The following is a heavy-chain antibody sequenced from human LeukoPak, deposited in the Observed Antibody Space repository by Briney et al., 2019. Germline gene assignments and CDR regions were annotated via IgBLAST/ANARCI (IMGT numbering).Heavy chain of an antibody. CDR3: ARDTARGVHDY. Sequence: SETLSLTCTVSGGSISSSSYYCGWIRQPPGKGLEWIGSIYYSGSTYYNPSLKSRVTISVDTSKNQFSLKLSSVTAADTAVYYCARDTARGVHDYWGQGTLVTVSS. D-gene: IGHD3-10*01. CDR2: IYYSGST. CDR1: GGSISSSSYY. V-gene: IGHV4-39*07. J-gene: IGHJ4*02.